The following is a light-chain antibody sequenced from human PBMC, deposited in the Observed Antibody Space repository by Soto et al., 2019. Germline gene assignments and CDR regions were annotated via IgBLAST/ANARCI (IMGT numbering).Light chain of an antibody. CDR3: QQANSFPPLT. CDR2: AAS. V-gene: IGKV1-12*01. CDR1: QAIGSW. J-gene: IGKJ4*01. Sequence: DIQMTQSPSSVSASVGDRVTITCRASQAIGSWVAWYQQKPGKAPRLLIHAASTLQSGVPSRFSGSGSGTDFALTISSLQPEDFATYYCQQANSFPPLTFGGGTKVDIK.